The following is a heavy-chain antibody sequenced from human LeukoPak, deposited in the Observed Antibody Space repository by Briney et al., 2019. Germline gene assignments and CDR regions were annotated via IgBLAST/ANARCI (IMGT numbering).Heavy chain of an antibody. CDR2: IYYSGST. CDR1: GGSFSGYY. CDR3: ASAEGG. J-gene: IGHJ4*02. V-gene: IGHV4-59*01. Sequence: SETLSLTCAVYGGSFSGYYWSWIRQPPGKGLEWIGYIYYSGSTNYNPSLKSRVTISVDTSKNQFSLKLSSVTAADTAVYYCASAEGGWGQGTLVTVSS. D-gene: IGHD3-16*01.